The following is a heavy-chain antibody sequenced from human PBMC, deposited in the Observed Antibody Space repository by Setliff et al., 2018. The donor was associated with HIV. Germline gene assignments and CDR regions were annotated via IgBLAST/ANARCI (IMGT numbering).Heavy chain of an antibody. D-gene: IGHD6-13*01. CDR1: GGSFSGYY. CDR2: INHGGST. J-gene: IGHJ3*02. V-gene: IGHV4-34*01. CDR3: ASDYSSRHDAFDI. Sequence: SETLSLTCAVYGGSFSGYYWSWIRQSPGKGLEWIGQINHGGSTNYSPSLKSRVTMSIDTSKNQFSLRLSSVTAADTAVYYCASDYSSRHDAFDIWGQGIVVTVSS.